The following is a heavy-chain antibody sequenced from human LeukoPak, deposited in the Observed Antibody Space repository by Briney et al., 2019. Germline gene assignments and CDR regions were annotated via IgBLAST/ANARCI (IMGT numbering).Heavy chain of an antibody. CDR3: AKDLYGDYGNWFDP. J-gene: IGHJ5*02. D-gene: IGHD4-17*01. V-gene: IGHV3-23*01. Sequence: GGSLRLSCAASGFIFNLYAMTCVRQAPGKGLEWISTIGGNGLSTYYADSVKGRFTISRDNSKNTLYLQMNTLRVEDTAVYYCAKDLYGDYGNWFDPWGQGTLVTVSS. CDR2: IGGNGLST. CDR1: GFIFNLYA.